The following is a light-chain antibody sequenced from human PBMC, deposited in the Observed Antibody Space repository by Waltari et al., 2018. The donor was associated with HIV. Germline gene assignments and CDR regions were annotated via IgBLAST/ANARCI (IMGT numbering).Light chain of an antibody. CDR1: QIINEW. Sequence: DIQMTQSPSTLSASVGHRVTITCRASQIINEWLAWYQQKPGKAPKLLIYRTSTRQTGVPPRFSGSGSGTDFTLIISGLQADDFATYYCLQYGSYSRTFGQGTRVDVK. V-gene: IGKV1-5*03. CDR2: RTS. CDR3: LQYGSYSRT. J-gene: IGKJ1*01.